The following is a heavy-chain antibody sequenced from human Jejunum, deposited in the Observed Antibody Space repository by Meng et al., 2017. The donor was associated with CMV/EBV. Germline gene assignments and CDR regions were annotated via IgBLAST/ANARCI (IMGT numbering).Heavy chain of an antibody. V-gene: IGHV4-39*07. CDR1: GRSFSSTSYH. CDR2: ISYTGST. Sequence: VSGRSFSSTSYHWGWVRQSPGKGLEWVGSISYTGSTYSNPSLESRLTISVDRSKNQFSLRLTTATAADAAVYYCVRVDTMTTFLLDSWGQGTLVTVSS. CDR3: VRVDTMTTFLLDS. D-gene: IGHD4-11*01. J-gene: IGHJ4*02.